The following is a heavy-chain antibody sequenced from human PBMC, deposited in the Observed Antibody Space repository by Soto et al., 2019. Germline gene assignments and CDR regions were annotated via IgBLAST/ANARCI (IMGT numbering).Heavy chain of an antibody. J-gene: IGHJ4*02. D-gene: IGHD2-2*01. Sequence: KPSETPSLTCRVSGGSISSGNHYWSWIRQPPGKGLEWIGYIDYTGNTFYSPSLKSRISISVDTPKNQFSLKLNSVTAADTAIYYCARYCSSTSYLIFDFWGQGALVTVSS. CDR3: ARYCSSTSYLIFDF. CDR2: IDYTGNT. CDR1: GGSISSGNHY. V-gene: IGHV4-30-4*01.